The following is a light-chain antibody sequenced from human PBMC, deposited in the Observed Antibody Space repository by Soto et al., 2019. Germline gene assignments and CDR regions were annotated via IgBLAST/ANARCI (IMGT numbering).Light chain of an antibody. V-gene: IGLV2-14*01. J-gene: IGLJ1*01. Sequence: QSVLTQPASVSGSPGQTITISCTGTSSDIGGYNAVSWYQHHPGEAPKLIIYEVTHRPSGVSDRFSASKSGNTASLTISGLQAEDEAHYYCNSFRVSHLYVFGTGTKVTVL. CDR2: EVT. CDR1: SSDIGGYNA. CDR3: NSFRVSHLYV.